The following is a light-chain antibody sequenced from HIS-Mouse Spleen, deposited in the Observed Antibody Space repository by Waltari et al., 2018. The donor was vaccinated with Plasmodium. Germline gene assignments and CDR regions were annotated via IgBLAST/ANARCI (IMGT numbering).Light chain of an antibody. CDR3: QAWDSSTAV. Sequence: SYELTQPPSVSVSPGQPASITCSGDKLGDKYPCWYQQKPDQSPVLVIYQDSKRPSGIPERFSGSNSGNTATLTISGTQAMDEADYYCQAWDSSTAVFGGGTKLTVL. CDR2: QDS. V-gene: IGLV3-1*01. J-gene: IGLJ3*02. CDR1: KLGDKY.